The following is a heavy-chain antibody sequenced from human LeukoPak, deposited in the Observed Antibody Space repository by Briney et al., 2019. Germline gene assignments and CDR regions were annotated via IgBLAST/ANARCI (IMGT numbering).Heavy chain of an antibody. Sequence: PSETLSLTCTVSGGSISSYYWSWIRQPPGKGLEWIGYIYYSGSTNYNPSLKSRVTISVDTSKNQFSLKLSSVTAADTAVYYCARSSAGIAAAGPGHYYGMDVWGQGTTVTVSS. CDR1: GGSISSYY. CDR3: ARSSAGIAAAGPGHYYGMDV. CDR2: IYYSGST. J-gene: IGHJ6*02. D-gene: IGHD6-13*01. V-gene: IGHV4-59*12.